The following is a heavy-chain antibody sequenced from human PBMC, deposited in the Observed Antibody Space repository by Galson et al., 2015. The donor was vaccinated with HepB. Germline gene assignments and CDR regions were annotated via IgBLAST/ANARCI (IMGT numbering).Heavy chain of an antibody. CDR1: GFAFSNAW. Sequence: SLRLSCAASGFAFSNAWMNWVRQAPGKGLGWVGRIKSKTDGGTTDYAAPVKGRFTISRDDSKNTLYLQMNSLKTEDTAVYYCTTTILDSAVDTAMVPKEGDYWGQGTLVTVSS. J-gene: IGHJ4*02. CDR3: TTTILDSAVDTAMVPKEGDY. V-gene: IGHV3-15*07. CDR2: IKSKTDGGTT. D-gene: IGHD5-18*01.